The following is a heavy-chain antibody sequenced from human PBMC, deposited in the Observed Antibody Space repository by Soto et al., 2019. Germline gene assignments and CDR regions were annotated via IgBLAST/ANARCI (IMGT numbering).Heavy chain of an antibody. CDR1: GGTFSSYA. D-gene: IGHD6-19*01. J-gene: IGHJ5*02. CDR3: ARASTGGAVDGDWFDP. V-gene: IGHV1-69*06. Sequence: QVQLVQSGAEVKKPGSSVKVSCKASGGTFSSYAISWVRQAPGQGLEWMGGIIPIFGTANYAQKVQGRVTITADKSTSTAYMELSSLRSEDTAVYSCARASTGGAVDGDWFDPWGQGTLVTVSS. CDR2: IIPIFGTA.